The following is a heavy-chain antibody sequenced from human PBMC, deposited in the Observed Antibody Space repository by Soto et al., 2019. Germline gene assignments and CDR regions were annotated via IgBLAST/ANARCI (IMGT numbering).Heavy chain of an antibody. Sequence: GGSLRLSCAASGFPFSSYAMHLVRQSPGKGLEWVAVISYDGSNKYYADSVKGRFTISRDNSKNTLYLQMNSLRAEDTAVYYCADVDFWSGYWGLYDYGMDVWGQGTTVTVSS. V-gene: IGHV3-30-3*01. J-gene: IGHJ6*02. CDR3: ADVDFWSGYWGLYDYGMDV. CDR2: ISYDGSNK. D-gene: IGHD3-3*01. CDR1: GFPFSSYA.